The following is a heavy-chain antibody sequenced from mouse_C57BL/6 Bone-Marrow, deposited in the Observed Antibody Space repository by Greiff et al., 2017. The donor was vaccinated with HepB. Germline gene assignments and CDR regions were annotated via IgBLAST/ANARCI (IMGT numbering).Heavy chain of an antibody. D-gene: IGHD1-1*01. CDR1: GYTFTSYG. V-gene: IGHV1-81*01. CDR2: IYPRSGNT. CDR3: ARGEDYYGSSPSMDY. J-gene: IGHJ4*01. Sequence: VKLMESGAELARPGASVKLSCKASGYTFTSYGISWVKQRTGQGLEWIGEIYPRSGNTYYNEKFKGKATLTADKSSSTAYMELRSLTSEDSAVYFCARGEDYYGSSPSMDYWGQGTSVTVSS.